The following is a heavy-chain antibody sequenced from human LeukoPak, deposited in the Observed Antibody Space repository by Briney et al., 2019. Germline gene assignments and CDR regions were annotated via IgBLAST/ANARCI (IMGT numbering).Heavy chain of an antibody. CDR3: ARLRKLGYFDY. CDR2: INHSGST. V-gene: IGHV4-34*01. J-gene: IGHJ4*02. Sequence: SETLSPTCTVSGHSMSSAYSWSWIRQPPGKGLEWIGEINHSGSTNYNPSLKSRVTISVDTSKNQFSLKLSSVTAADTAVYYCARLRKLGYFDYWGQGTLVTVSS. CDR1: GHSMSSAYS.